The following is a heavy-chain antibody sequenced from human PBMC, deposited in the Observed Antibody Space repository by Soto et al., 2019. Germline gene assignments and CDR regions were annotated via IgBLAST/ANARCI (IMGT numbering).Heavy chain of an antibody. J-gene: IGHJ4*02. CDR1: GDSLTRNY. V-gene: IGHV4-59*01. Sequence: QVQLQESGPGLVKPSKTLSLTCTVSGDSLTRNYWSWIRQSPGKGLEWLAFIHNGRTTNYNPSLVGRVSISVDTSKSQLSLNLNSVTAADTAVYYCARTLSGGFDYWGQGTLVTVSS. CDR2: IHNGRTT. CDR3: ARTLSGGFDY.